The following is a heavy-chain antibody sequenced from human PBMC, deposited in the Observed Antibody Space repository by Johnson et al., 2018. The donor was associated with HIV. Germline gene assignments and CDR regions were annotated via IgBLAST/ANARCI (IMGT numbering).Heavy chain of an antibody. CDR2: IGTAGDT. CDR1: GFTFSSYD. V-gene: IGHV3-13*01. Sequence: VQLVESGGGLVQPGGSLRLSCAASGFTFSSYDMHWVRQATGKGLEWVSAIGTAGDTYYPGSVKGRFTISRENAKNTLYLQMNSLRAEDTAVYYCARVFRGGATPAFDIWGQGTMVTVSS. J-gene: IGHJ3*02. D-gene: IGHD5-12*01. CDR3: ARVFRGGATPAFDI.